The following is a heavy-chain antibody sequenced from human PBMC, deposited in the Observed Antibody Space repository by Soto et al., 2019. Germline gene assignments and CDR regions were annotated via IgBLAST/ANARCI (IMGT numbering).Heavy chain of an antibody. CDR1: GYTFTGYY. D-gene: IGHD3-9*01. V-gene: IGHV1-2*02. J-gene: IGHJ5*02. CDR3: ARVVSPYYDVLTGNWFDP. Sequence: QVQLVQSGAEVKEPGASVKVSCKASGYTFTGYYMHWARQAPGQGLEWMGWIKSFNGDTNNAQKFQGRVTLTRDTSISPAYMELSRLKSDDTAVYYCARVVSPYYDVLTGNWFDPWGQGTLVTVSS. CDR2: IKSFNGDT.